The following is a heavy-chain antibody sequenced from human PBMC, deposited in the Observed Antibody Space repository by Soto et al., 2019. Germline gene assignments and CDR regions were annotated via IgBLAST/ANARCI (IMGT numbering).Heavy chain of an antibody. V-gene: IGHV3-21*01. Sequence: LRLSCAASGFTFSSYSMNWVRQAPGKGLEWVSSISSSSSYIYYADSVKGRFTISRDNAKNSLYLQMNSLRAEDTAVYYCARVPLGGYYDSSGYYPDAFDIWGQGTMVTVSS. D-gene: IGHD3-22*01. J-gene: IGHJ3*02. CDR3: ARVPLGGYYDSSGYYPDAFDI. CDR1: GFTFSSYS. CDR2: ISSSSSYI.